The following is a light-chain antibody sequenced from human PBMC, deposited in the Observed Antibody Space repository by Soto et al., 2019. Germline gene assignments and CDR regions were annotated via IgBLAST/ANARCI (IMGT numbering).Light chain of an antibody. J-gene: IGKJ1*01. Sequence: EIVFTQSPATLSFSPGERATLSCRASQSVTSNYLAWFQQKPGQAPRLLIYGASNRATGIPDRFSGSGSGTDFTLTISRLEPEDFAVYYCQQYGGLPRTFGQGTKVDIK. CDR3: QQYGGLPRT. CDR2: GAS. V-gene: IGKV3-20*01. CDR1: QSVTSNY.